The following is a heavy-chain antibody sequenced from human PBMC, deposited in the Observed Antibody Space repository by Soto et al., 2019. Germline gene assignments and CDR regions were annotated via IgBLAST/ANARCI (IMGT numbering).Heavy chain of an antibody. D-gene: IGHD6-13*01. CDR3: ATSYGNAWYTY. CDR2: INHSGST. V-gene: IGHV4-39*07. Sequence: SETLSLTCTVSGGSITSDDYYWLWIRQHPGKGLEWIGEINHSGSTNYNPSLKSRVTISVDRSKNQFSLKLSSVTVEDTAVYYCATSYGNAWYTYWGQGTQVTVSS. J-gene: IGHJ4*02. CDR1: GGSITSDDYY.